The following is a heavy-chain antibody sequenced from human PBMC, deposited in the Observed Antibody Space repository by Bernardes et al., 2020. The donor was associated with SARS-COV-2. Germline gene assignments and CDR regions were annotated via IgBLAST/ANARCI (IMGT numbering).Heavy chain of an antibody. CDR1: GYTFISYG. Sequence: ASVKVSCKASGYTFISYGIAWVRQAPGQGLEWMGWVSPYNGNTRYVQKLQGRVTMTTDTSTKTAYMELRSLRPDDAAVYYCASGRTTLVTCPDCHYYGMDVWGQGTTVTVSS. D-gene: IGHD4-17*01. CDR2: VSPYNGNT. V-gene: IGHV1-18*04. CDR3: ASGRTTLVTCPDCHYYGMDV. J-gene: IGHJ6*02.